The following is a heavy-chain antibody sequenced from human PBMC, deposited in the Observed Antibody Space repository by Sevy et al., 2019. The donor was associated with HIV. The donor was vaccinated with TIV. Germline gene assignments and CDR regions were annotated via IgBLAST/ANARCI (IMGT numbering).Heavy chain of an antibody. Sequence: SETLSLTCAVYGGSFSGYYWSWIRQPPGKGLEWMGEINHSGSTNYNPSLKSRVTISVDTSKNQFSLKLSSVTAADTAVYYCARTGTIFGVVITYYYGMDVWGQGTTVTVSS. V-gene: IGHV4-34*01. CDR2: INHSGST. D-gene: IGHD3-3*01. CDR3: ARTGTIFGVVITYYYGMDV. J-gene: IGHJ6*02. CDR1: GGSFSGYY.